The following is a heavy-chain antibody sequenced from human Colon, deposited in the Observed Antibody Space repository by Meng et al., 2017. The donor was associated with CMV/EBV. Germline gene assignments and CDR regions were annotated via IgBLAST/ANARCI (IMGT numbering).Heavy chain of an antibody. V-gene: IGHV3-48*03. Sequence: GGSLRLSCTASGFTFSSYEMNWVRQAPGKGLEWVAYINRSGSTIFYADSVKGRFTISRDNAKNSLYLQMNSLRAEDTALYYCAKDINSYGSHGMDVWGQGTTVTVSS. CDR2: INRSGSTI. J-gene: IGHJ6*02. D-gene: IGHD5-18*01. CDR3: AKDINSYGSHGMDV. CDR1: GFTFSSYE.